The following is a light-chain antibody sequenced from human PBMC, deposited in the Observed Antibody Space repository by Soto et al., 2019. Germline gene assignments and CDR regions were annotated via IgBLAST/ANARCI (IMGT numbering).Light chain of an antibody. CDR1: SANIGDNS. Sequence: QSGLTQHPSVSACPGKNVRSSCSGNSANIGDNSVSWYQQLPGTAPKLLIYDDNKRPSGIPDRFSGSKSGTSATLGITGFQTGDEADYYCGSWDSSLSAYVSGTGTMVTVL. J-gene: IGLJ1*01. V-gene: IGLV1-51*01. CDR2: DDN. CDR3: GSWDSSLSAYV.